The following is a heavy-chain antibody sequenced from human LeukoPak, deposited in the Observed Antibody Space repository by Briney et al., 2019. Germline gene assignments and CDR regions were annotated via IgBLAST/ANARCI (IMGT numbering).Heavy chain of an antibody. D-gene: IGHD3-22*01. J-gene: IGHJ4*02. CDR3: VYYDSSGYYYGRLRY. Sequence: PGGSLRLSCAASGFTFSDHALSWVRQAPGKGLEWVSAISASGETTYVDSVKGRFTLSRDNSKNTMFVQMNNLRAEDTAIYYCVYYDSSGYYYGRLRYWGQGALVTVSS. CDR2: ISASGETT. V-gene: IGHV3-23*01. CDR1: GFTFSDHA.